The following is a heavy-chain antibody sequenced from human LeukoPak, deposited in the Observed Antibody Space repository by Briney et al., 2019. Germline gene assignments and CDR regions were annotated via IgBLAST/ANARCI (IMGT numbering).Heavy chain of an antibody. CDR1: GFTFSSYW. V-gene: IGHV3-21*01. Sequence: GGSLRLSCAASGFTFSSYWMNWVRQAPGKGLEWVSSISSSSSYIYYADSVKGRFTISRDNAKNSLYLQMNSLRAEDTAVYYCARDVDTAMGVFDYWGQGTLVTVSS. J-gene: IGHJ4*02. CDR3: ARDVDTAMGVFDY. CDR2: ISSSSSYI. D-gene: IGHD5-18*01.